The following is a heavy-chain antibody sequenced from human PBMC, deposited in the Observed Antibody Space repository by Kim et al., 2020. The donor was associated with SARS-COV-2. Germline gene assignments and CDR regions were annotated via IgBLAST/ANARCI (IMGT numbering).Heavy chain of an antibody. V-gene: IGHV1-69*06. Sequence: SVKVSCKASGGTFSSYAISWVRQAPGQGLEWMGGIIPIFGTANYAQKFQGRVTITADKSTSTAYMELSSLRSEDTAVYYCARVEMVRGVPHGWFDPWGQGTLVTVSS. J-gene: IGHJ5*02. CDR3: ARVEMVRGVPHGWFDP. CDR1: GGTFSSYA. D-gene: IGHD3-10*01. CDR2: IIPIFGTA.